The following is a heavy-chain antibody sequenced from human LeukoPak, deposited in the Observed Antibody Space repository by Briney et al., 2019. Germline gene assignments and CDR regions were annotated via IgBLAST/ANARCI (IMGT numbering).Heavy chain of an antibody. J-gene: IGHJ4*02. CDR3: ARDPPPIAARPTGGY. Sequence: GGSLRLSCVASGFTFSSYAMNWVRQAPGKGLEWVSGISSSGSASYHADSVKGRFTISRDNSRNTLYLQMNKLSADDTAVYYCARDPPPIAARPTGGYWGQGTLVTVSS. D-gene: IGHD6-6*01. CDR1: GFTFSSYA. V-gene: IGHV3-23*01. CDR2: ISSSGSAS.